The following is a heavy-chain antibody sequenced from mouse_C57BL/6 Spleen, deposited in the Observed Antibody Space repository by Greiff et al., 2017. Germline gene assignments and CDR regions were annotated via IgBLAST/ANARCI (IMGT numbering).Heavy chain of an antibody. CDR2: IDPSDSYT. CDR3: AQAGSSPLDY. Sequence: QVHVKQPGAELVMPGASVKLSCKASGYTFTSYWMHWVKQRPGQGLEWIGEIDPSDSYTNYNQKFKGKSTLTVDKSSSTAYMQPSSLTSEDSAVYYCAQAGSSPLDYWGQGTTLTVSS. V-gene: IGHV1-69*01. CDR1: GYTFTSYW. D-gene: IGHD1-1*01. J-gene: IGHJ2*01.